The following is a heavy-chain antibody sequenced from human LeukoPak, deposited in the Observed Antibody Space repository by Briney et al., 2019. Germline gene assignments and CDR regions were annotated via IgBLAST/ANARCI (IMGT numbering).Heavy chain of an antibody. D-gene: IGHD3-3*01. J-gene: IGHJ3*02. Sequence: GGSLRLSCAASGFTFDDYAMHWVRQAPGKGLEWVSGISWNSGSIGYADSVKGRFTISRDNAKNSLYLQINSLRAEDTALYYCAKVVEPDYDLHDAFDIWGQGTMVTVSS. CDR2: ISWNSGSI. CDR1: GFTFDDYA. V-gene: IGHV3-9*01. CDR3: AKVVEPDYDLHDAFDI.